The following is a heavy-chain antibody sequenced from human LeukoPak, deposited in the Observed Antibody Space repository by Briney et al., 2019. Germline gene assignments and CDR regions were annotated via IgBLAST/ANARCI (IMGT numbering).Heavy chain of an antibody. D-gene: IGHD2-8*02. J-gene: IGHJ4*02. V-gene: IGHV4-59*01. CDR2: IYSGGST. CDR1: GGSINTYY. CDR3: ARVLSTGRSDY. Sequence: SETLSLTCTVSGGSINTYYWSWIRHPPGKGLEWLGYIYSGGSTNYNPSLKSRLTISVDTSKNQFSLKLSSVIPADTAVYYCARVLSTGRSDYWGQGTLVTVSS.